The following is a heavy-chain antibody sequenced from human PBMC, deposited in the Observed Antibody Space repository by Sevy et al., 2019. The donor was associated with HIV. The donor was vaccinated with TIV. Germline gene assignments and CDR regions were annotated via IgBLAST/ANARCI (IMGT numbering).Heavy chain of an antibody. V-gene: IGHV3-21*05. D-gene: IGHD3-10*01. J-gene: IGHJ4*02. CDR1: VLTFSSSG. CDR3: VRRGVDAYNVYFDL. Sequence: GGSLRLSCAASVLTFSSSGMHWVRQAPGKGLEWLSYISTGTDHIYYADSAKGRFTISRDDAKNSVYLEMKSLRDQDTALYYCVRRGVDAYNVYFDLWGQGTLVTVSS. CDR2: ISTGTDHI.